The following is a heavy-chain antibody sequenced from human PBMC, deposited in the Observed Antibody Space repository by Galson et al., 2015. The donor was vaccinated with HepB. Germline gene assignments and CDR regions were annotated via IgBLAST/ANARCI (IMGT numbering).Heavy chain of an antibody. Sequence: SLRLSCAASGFTFSNYGMHWVRQAPGKGLEWVAYIRYDGSIKYYGDSVKGRFTIPRDNSKNTLYLQMNSLRAEDTAVYYCAKNTPSSGYHGLHYGGQGTLVTVSS. CDR1: GFTFSNYG. D-gene: IGHD5-12*01. CDR2: IRYDGSIK. J-gene: IGHJ4*02. V-gene: IGHV3-30*02. CDR3: AKNTPSSGYHGLHY.